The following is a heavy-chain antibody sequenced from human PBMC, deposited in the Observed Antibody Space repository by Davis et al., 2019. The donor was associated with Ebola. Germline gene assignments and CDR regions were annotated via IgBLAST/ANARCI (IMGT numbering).Heavy chain of an antibody. Sequence: SETLSPTCTVSGGSISSYYWSWIRQPPGKGLEWIGYIYYSGSTNYNPSLKSRVTISVDTSKNQFSLKLSSVTAADTAVYYCARWSGPEDYWGQGTLVTVSS. CDR2: IYYSGST. CDR1: GGSISSYY. J-gene: IGHJ4*02. V-gene: IGHV4-59*08. CDR3: ARWSGPEDY.